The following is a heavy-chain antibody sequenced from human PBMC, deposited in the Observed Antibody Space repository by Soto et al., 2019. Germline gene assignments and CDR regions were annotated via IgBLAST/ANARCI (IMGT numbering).Heavy chain of an antibody. CDR3: AKALVPALTAKFGY. Sequence: SGGSLRLSCEASGFPFGNYHMSWVRQAPGKGLEWVAGISAGGDGTTYADSVKGRFTISRDNSRNTLHLQMSSLRVEDTALYYCAKALVPALTAKFGYWGQGTLVTVSS. D-gene: IGHD5-18*01. CDR1: GFPFGNYH. CDR2: ISAGGDGT. V-gene: IGHV3-23*01. J-gene: IGHJ4*02.